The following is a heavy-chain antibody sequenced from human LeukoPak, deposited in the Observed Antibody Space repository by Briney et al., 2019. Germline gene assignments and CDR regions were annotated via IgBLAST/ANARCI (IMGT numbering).Heavy chain of an antibody. J-gene: IGHJ1*01. CDR1: GFTFSNAW. D-gene: IGHD4-17*01. CDR3: ITDRSRYGDYGAEYLHP. CDR2: VKSKADGGTT. V-gene: IGHV3-15*01. Sequence: PGGSLRLSCAASGFTFSNAWMSWVRQAPGKGLEWVGRVKSKADGGTTDYAAPVRGRFTVSRDDSKNTLYLQMNSLKIEDTAVYHCITDRSRYGDYGAEYLHPWGQGTLVTVSP.